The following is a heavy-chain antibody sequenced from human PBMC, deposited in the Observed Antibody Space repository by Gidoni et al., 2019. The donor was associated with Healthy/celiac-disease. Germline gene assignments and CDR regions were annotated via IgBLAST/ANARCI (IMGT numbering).Heavy chain of an antibody. J-gene: IGHJ4*02. CDR2: ISWNSGSI. CDR1: GVSCDDDA. V-gene: IGHV3-9*01. CDR3: AKDKGKAQHTGGLIDY. D-gene: IGHD6-13*01. Sequence: EVQLVESGGGEVQAGQSLGWGRGASGVSCDDDAMHWVRQAPGKGLEWVSGISWNSGSIGYADSVKCRFTISRDHAKNSLYLQMNSLRADDTALYYCAKDKGKAQHTGGLIDYWGQGTLVTVSS.